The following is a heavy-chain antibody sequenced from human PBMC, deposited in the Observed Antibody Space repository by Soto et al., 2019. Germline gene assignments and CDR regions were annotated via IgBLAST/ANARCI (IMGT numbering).Heavy chain of an antibody. J-gene: IGHJ5*01. Sequence: QITLKESGPTLVKPTQTLTLTSTFSGFSPTTRGVGVGCIRQPQGKALGYLALINWDDDKPYSPSLQSILSISKDTSKNTVDLTMNSVGPVDTAIYYCANIRNYYHCGWLVSWGQGTLVSVSS. CDR3: ANIRNYYHCGWLVS. CDR2: INWDDDK. D-gene: IGHD3-10*01. V-gene: IGHV2-5*02. CDR1: GFSPTTRGVG.